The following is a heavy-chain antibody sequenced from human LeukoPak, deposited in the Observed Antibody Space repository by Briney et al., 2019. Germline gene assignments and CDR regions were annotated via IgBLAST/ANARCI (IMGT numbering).Heavy chain of an antibody. Sequence: ASVKVSCKTSGYSFTDYYMHWVRQAPGQGLAWMGWINPNSGDTSSAQKFQGRVTMTRDTSLTTVYMEVSWLTSDDTAIYYCARADRLRGGPYLIGPWGQGTLVTVSS. D-gene: IGHD2-21*01. CDR2: INPNSGDT. J-gene: IGHJ5*02. V-gene: IGHV1-2*02. CDR3: ARADRLRGGPYLIGP. CDR1: GYSFTDYY.